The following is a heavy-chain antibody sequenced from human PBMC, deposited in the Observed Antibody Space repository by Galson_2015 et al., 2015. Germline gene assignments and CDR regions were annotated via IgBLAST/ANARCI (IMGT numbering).Heavy chain of an antibody. CDR1: GFTFSSYA. D-gene: IGHD3-22*01. J-gene: IGHJ4*02. CDR3: ARVVEYYYDSSGYSH. CDR2: ISYDGSNK. Sequence: SLRLSCAASGFTFSSYAMHWVRQAPGKGLEWVAVISYDGSNKYYADSVKGRFTISRDNSKNTLYLQMNSLRAEDTAVYYCARVVEYYYDSSGYSHWGQGTLVTVSS. V-gene: IGHV3-30-3*01.